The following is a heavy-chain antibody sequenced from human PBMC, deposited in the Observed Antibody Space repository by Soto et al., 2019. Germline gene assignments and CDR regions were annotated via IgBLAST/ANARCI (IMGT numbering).Heavy chain of an antibody. CDR3: ARVIRWLGQFDAFDI. CDR2: IYYSGST. V-gene: IGHV4-59*01. CDR1: GGSISSYY. Sequence: QVQLQESGPGLVKPSETLSLTCTVSGGSISSYYWSWIRQPPGKGLEWIGYIYYSGSTNYNPSLKRRVTISVDTSKNQFSLKLSSVTAADTAVYYCARVIRWLGQFDAFDIWGQGTMVTVSS. J-gene: IGHJ3*02. D-gene: IGHD6-19*01.